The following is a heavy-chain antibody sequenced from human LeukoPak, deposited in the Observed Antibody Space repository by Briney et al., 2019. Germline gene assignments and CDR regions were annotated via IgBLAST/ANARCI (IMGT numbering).Heavy chain of an antibody. V-gene: IGHV4-59*11. CDR3: AKYVYSSLEF. D-gene: IGHD2-15*01. J-gene: IGHJ1*01. CDR2: IYYTGST. CDR1: GGSISNHF. Sequence: PSETLSLTCTVSGGSISNHFWSWIRQPPGKGLEWIGYIYYTGSTRYNPSLASRVTMSVDTSKNQFSLKLNSVTATDTAVYYRAKYVYSSLEFWGQDPLDRVST.